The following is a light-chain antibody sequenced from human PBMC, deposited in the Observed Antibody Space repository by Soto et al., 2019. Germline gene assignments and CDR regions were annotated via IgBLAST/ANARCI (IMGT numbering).Light chain of an antibody. CDR2: GAS. Sequence: EIVMTQSPATLSVSPGERATLSCRASQSVSSNVAWYQQKPGQAPRLLIYGASTRATGIPARFSGSGSGPEFTLTISSLQSEDFAVYYCQQYNNWPPWTFGQGTKVEIK. V-gene: IGKV3-15*01. CDR1: QSVSSN. J-gene: IGKJ1*01. CDR3: QQYNNWPPWT.